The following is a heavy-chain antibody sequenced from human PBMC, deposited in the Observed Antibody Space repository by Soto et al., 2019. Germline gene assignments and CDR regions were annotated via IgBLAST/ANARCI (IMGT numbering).Heavy chain of an antibody. CDR3: ERTDTAMDRGDYYNCGMQV. Sequence: PSETLSLTCTLSGSSISSYYWSWIRQPPGKRLEWIGHIYYSGSTNYNPSHKSRVTKSVDTSKNQFSLKLSSMTAADTAVHSRERTDTAMDRGDYYNCGMQVWRRGTTVIFAS. D-gene: IGHD5-18*01. CDR1: GSSISSYY. V-gene: IGHV4-59*01. J-gene: IGHJ6*02. CDR2: IYYSGST.